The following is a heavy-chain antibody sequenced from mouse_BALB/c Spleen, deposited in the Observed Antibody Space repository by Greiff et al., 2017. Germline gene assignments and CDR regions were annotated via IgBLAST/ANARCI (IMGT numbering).Heavy chain of an antibody. CDR3: ARFPFITTVVAEDWYFDV. CDR2: INPSNGRT. J-gene: IGHJ1*01. Sequence: QVQLQQPGAELVKPGASVKLSCKASGYTFTSYWMHWVKQRPGQGLEWIGEINPSNGRTNYNEKFKSKATLTVDKSSSTAYMQLSSLTSEDSAVYYCARFPFITTVVAEDWYFDVWGAGTTVTVSS. V-gene: IGHV1S81*02. CDR1: GYTFTSYW. D-gene: IGHD1-1*01.